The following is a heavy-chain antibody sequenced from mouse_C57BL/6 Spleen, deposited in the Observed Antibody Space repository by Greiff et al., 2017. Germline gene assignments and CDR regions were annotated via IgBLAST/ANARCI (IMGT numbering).Heavy chain of an antibody. J-gene: IGHJ1*03. CDR2: ISSGSSTI. CDR3: ARSGNYWYFDV. Sequence: DVKLVESGGGLVKPGGSLKLSCAASGFTFSDYGMHWVRQAPEKGLEWVAYISSGSSTIYYADTVKGRFTISRDNAKNTLFLQMTSLRSEDTAMYYCARSGNYWYFDVWGTGTTVTVSS. D-gene: IGHD1-1*01. CDR1: GFTFSDYG. V-gene: IGHV5-17*01.